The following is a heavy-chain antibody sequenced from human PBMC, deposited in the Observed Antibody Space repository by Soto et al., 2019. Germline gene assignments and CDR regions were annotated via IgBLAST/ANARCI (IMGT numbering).Heavy chain of an antibody. CDR3: ASKLYSSGWQDAFDI. D-gene: IGHD6-19*01. CDR1: GYSFISYW. CDR2: IYPGDSDT. Sequence: ESLKISCKGSGYSFISYWIAWVRQMPGKGLEWMGIIYPGDSDTRYSPSFQGQVTISGDKSIRTAYLQWSSLKASDTAMYYCASKLYSSGWQDAFDIWGQGTMVTVSS. V-gene: IGHV5-51*01. J-gene: IGHJ3*02.